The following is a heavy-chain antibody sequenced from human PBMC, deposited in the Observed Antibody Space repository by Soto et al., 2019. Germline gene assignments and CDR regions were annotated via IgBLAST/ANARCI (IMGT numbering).Heavy chain of an antibody. J-gene: IGHJ6*03. CDR2: INHSGST. CDR3: ARAVVVAAYYYYYMDV. CDR1: GGSFSGYY. Sequence: SETLSLTCAVYGGSFSGYYWSWIRQPPGKGLEWIGEINHSGSTNYNPSLKSRVTISVDTSKNQFSLKLSSVTAADTAVYYCARAVVVAAYYYYYMDVWGKGTTVTVSS. D-gene: IGHD2-15*01. V-gene: IGHV4-34*01.